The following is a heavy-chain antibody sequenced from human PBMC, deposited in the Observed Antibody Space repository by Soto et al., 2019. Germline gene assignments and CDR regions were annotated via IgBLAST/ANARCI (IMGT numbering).Heavy chain of an antibody. V-gene: IGHV3-23*01. CDR3: AKTRWPTRNYFDY. D-gene: IGHD4-17*01. CDR2: ISGSGGST. J-gene: IGHJ4*02. CDR1: GFTFSSYA. Sequence: GGSLRLSCAASGFTFSSYAMSWVRQAPGKGLEWVSAISGSGGSTYYADSVKGRFTISRDNSKNALYLQMNSLRAEDTAVYYCAKTRWPTRNYFDYWGQGTLVTVSS.